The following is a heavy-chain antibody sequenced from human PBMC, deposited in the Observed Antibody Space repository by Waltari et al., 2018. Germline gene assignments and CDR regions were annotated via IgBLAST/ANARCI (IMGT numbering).Heavy chain of an antibody. Sequence: EVQLLESGGGLVQPGGSLRLSCVASGFTFSNYAMGWVRQAPGKGLESVSVITNSGDNANYADSVRGRFTMSRDNSKNTLYLEMNNLRAEDTAVYYCARGTLQYCSVETCYPLDNWGQGTLVTVSS. CDR3: ARGTLQYCSVETCYPLDN. CDR2: ITNSGDNA. D-gene: IGHD2-15*01. J-gene: IGHJ4*02. CDR1: GFTFSNYA. V-gene: IGHV3-23*01.